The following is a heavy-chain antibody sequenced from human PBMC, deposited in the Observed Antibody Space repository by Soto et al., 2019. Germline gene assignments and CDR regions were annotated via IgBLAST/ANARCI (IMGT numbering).Heavy chain of an antibody. CDR2: ISGSGGST. CDR1: GFTFSSYA. D-gene: IGHD3-22*01. CDR3: AKDPVRGSSGYYDY. Sequence: GGSLRLSCAASGFTFSSYAMSWVRQAPGKGLEWVSAISGSGGSTYYADSVKGRFTISRDNSKNTLYLQMNSLRAEDTAVYYCAKDPVRGSSGYYDYWGQGTLVTAPQ. J-gene: IGHJ4*02. V-gene: IGHV3-23*01.